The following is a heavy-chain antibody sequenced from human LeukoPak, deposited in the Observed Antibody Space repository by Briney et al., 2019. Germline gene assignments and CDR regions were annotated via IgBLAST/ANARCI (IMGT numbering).Heavy chain of an antibody. J-gene: IGHJ4*02. Sequence: GGSLQISCKGSGYIFTSYWIGWGRQVPGKGREWMGIIYPGDSDTKYSPSFQGQVTISADKSISTAYLQWSSLKASDTAMYYCARTTELWLPYFDYWGQGTLVTVSS. D-gene: IGHD5-18*01. CDR2: IYPGDSDT. V-gene: IGHV5-51*01. CDR1: GYIFTSYW. CDR3: ARTTELWLPYFDY.